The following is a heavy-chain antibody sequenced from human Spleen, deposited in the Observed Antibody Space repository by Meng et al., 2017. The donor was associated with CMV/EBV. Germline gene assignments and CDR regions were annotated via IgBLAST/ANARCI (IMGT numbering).Heavy chain of an antibody. D-gene: IGHD6-19*01. Sequence: GESLKISCAASGFTFSGSTIYWVRQASGKGLEWVGRIRTKANNYATEYAASVKGRFTCSRDDSKSTAYLQINSLKTEDTAVYYCIRGSSGGAYYGLDVWGQGTTVTVFS. V-gene: IGHV3-73*01. J-gene: IGHJ6*02. CDR1: GFTFSGST. CDR3: IRGSSGGAYYGLDV. CDR2: IRTKANNYAT.